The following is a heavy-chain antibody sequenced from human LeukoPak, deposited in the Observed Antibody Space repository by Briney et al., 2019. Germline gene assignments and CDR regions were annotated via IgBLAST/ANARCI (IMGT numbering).Heavy chain of an antibody. CDR1: GGSISSSSYY. CDR3: ARLGSGSYYARY. V-gene: IGHV4-39*01. D-gene: IGHD1-26*01. CDR2: IYYSGGT. J-gene: IGHJ4*02. Sequence: SETLSLTCTVSGGSISSSSYYWGWIRQPPGKGLEWIGSIYYSGGTYYNPSLKSRVTISVDTSKNQFSLKLSSVTAADTAVYYCARLGSGSYYARYWGQGTLVTVSS.